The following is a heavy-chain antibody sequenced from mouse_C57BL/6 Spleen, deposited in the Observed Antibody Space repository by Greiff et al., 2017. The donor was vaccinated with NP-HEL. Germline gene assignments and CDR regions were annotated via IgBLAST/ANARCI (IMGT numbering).Heavy chain of an antibody. CDR1: GYTFTDYY. D-gene: IGHD2-3*01. CDR2: INPYNGGT. J-gene: IGHJ4*01. Sequence: EVQLQQSGPVLVKPGASVKMSCKASGYTFTDYYMNWVKQSHGKSLEWIGVINPYNGGTSYNQKFKGKATLTVDKSSSTAYMELNSLTSEDSAVYYCARLDDGYYPYAMDYWGQGTSVTVSS. V-gene: IGHV1-19*01. CDR3: ARLDDGYYPYAMDY.